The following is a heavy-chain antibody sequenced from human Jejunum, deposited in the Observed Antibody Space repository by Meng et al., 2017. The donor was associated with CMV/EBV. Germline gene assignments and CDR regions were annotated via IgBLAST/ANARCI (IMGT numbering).Heavy chain of an antibody. J-gene: IGHJ4*02. CDR2: NYTSGST. Sequence: QVQLQESGPGLVKPSETLSLICTVSGGSINNYYWNWIRQSAGKGLEWIGRNYTSGSTNYNPSLQSRVTMSVDTSKNQFSLKLTSVTAADTAVYYCARGYSSDWYDYWGQGALVTVSS. V-gene: IGHV4-4*07. D-gene: IGHD6-19*01. CDR3: ARGYSSDWYDY. CDR1: GGSINNYY.